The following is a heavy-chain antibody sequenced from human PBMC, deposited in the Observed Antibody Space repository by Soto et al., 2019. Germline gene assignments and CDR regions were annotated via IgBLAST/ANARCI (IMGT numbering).Heavy chain of an antibody. CDR1: GFTFSSYA. CDR2: ISGSGGST. J-gene: IGHJ3*02. V-gene: IGHV3-23*01. Sequence: GGSLRLSCAASGFTFSSYAMSWVRQAPGKGLEWVSAISGSGGSTYYADSVKGRFTISRDNSKNTLYLQMNSLRAEDTAVYYCAKGNLVVVTAKGDAFDIWGQGTMVTVSS. CDR3: AKGNLVVVTAKGDAFDI. D-gene: IGHD2-21*02.